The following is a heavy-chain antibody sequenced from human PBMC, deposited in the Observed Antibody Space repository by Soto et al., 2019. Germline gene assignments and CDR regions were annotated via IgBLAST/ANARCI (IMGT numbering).Heavy chain of an antibody. D-gene: IGHD3-9*01. CDR1: GFTFSSYG. V-gene: IGHV3-30*18. J-gene: IGHJ4*02. Sequence: QVQLVESGGGVVQPGRSLRLSCAASGFTFSSYGMHWVRQAPGKGLEWVAVISYDGSNKYYADSVKGRFTISRDNSKNTLYLQMNSLKAEDTAVYYCAKGGLVIDYWGQGTLVTVS. CDR3: AKGGLVIDY. CDR2: ISYDGSNK.